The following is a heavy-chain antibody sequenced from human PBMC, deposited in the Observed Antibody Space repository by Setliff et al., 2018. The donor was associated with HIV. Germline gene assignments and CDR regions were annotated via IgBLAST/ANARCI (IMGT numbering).Heavy chain of an antibody. J-gene: IGHJ3*02. CDR1: NYSINSGYY. Sequence: SETLSLTCAVSNYSINSGYYWGWIRQPPGKGLEWIGSIHHDGSTYYNPSLESLVTTTIDTSKNQLSLTLTSVTAADTAIYYCAKRASYSFQIWGRGTMVTVSS. V-gene: IGHV4-38-2*01. CDR2: IHHDGST. D-gene: IGHD2-21*01. CDR3: AKRASYSFQI.